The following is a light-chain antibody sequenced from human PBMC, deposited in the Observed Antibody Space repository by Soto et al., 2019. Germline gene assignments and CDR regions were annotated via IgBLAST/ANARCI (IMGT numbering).Light chain of an antibody. J-gene: IGKJ1*01. CDR3: QQHGSSPRT. Sequence: EIVLTQSPGTLSLSPGERVTLSCRASQSVRSSYLAWYQQKPGQAPRLLLYGASSRATGIPDRFSGSGSGTDFTLTISRLEPEDFPVYYCQQHGSSPRTFGQGTKVEIK. CDR1: QSVRSSY. CDR2: GAS. V-gene: IGKV3-20*01.